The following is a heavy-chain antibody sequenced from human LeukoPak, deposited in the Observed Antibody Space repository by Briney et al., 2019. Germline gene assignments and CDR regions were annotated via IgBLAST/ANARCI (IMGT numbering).Heavy chain of an antibody. J-gene: IGHJ4*02. Sequence: GGSLRLSCAASGFTFSSYSMNWVRQAPGKGLEWVSYISSSSSTIYYADPVKGRFTISRDNAKNSLYLQMNSLRAEDTAVYYCARKSTRFDYWGQGTLVTVSS. CDR2: ISSSSSTI. D-gene: IGHD2-2*01. CDR3: ARKSTRFDY. CDR1: GFTFSSYS. V-gene: IGHV3-48*01.